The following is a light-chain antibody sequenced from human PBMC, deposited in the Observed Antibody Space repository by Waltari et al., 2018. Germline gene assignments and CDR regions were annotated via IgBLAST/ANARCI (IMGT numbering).Light chain of an antibody. V-gene: IGKV3-20*01. CDR1: QSVNGND. CDR3: QQYGNAPRT. Sequence: EIVLTQSPGTLSLSPGERATLSCRASQSVNGNDLAWYQQKPGQAPRLLIYGASGRATGIPDRFSGSGSGSDFTLTIDRLEPEDFAVYYCQQYGNAPRTFGQGTKVEIE. CDR2: GAS. J-gene: IGKJ1*01.